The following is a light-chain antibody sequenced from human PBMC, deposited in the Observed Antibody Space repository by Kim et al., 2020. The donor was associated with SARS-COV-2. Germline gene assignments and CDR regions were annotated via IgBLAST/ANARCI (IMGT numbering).Light chain of an antibody. CDR3: QQYNSYQT. CDR1: QSISRW. CDR2: TAS. J-gene: IGKJ1*01. V-gene: IGKV1-5*03. Sequence: DIQMTQSPSTLSASVGDRISITCRASQSISRWLAWYHQKPGKAPKLLIHTASSLESGVPSRFSGSGSGTEFTLTISSLQPDDFATYYCQQYNSYQTFGQGTKVDIK.